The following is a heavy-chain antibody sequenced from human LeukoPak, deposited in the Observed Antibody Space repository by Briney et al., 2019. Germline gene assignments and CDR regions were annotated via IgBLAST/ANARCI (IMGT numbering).Heavy chain of an antibody. CDR3: ARGGITGTTRGPTRLNDAFDI. J-gene: IGHJ3*02. D-gene: IGHD1-20*01. Sequence: SVKVSCKASEFTFTSSAVQWVRQARGQRLEWIGWIVVGSGNTNYAQKFQERVTITRDMSTSTAYMELSSLRSEDTAVYYCARGGITGTTRGPTRLNDAFDIWGQGTMVTVSS. CDR2: IVVGSGNT. V-gene: IGHV1-58*01. CDR1: EFTFTSSA.